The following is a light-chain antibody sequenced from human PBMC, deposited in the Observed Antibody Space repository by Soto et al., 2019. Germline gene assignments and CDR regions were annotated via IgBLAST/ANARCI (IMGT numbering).Light chain of an antibody. CDR2: AAS. CDR3: QQSYSTPPWT. Sequence: DIQMTQSPSTLSASVGDRVTITCRVSQSVRSWLAWYQQKPGKAPKLLIYAASSLQSGVPSRFSGSGSGTDFTLTISSLQPEDFATYYCQQSYSTPPWTFGQGTKVDIK. V-gene: IGKV1-39*01. J-gene: IGKJ1*01. CDR1: QSVRSW.